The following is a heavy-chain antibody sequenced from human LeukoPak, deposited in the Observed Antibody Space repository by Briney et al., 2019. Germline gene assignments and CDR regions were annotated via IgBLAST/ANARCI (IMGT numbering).Heavy chain of an antibody. Sequence: ASVKVSFKVSGKTLSELSMHWVRQAPGKGLEWMGGFDPENGETIYAQKFQGRVTLTEDRSTDTTYTEMSSLRSEDTAVYYCAKGGSNPGRHNSAWGSMDVWGQGITVTVSS. D-gene: IGHD3-16*01. V-gene: IGHV1-24*01. J-gene: IGHJ6*02. CDR2: FDPENGET. CDR1: GKTLSELS. CDR3: AKGGSNPGRHNSAWGSMDV.